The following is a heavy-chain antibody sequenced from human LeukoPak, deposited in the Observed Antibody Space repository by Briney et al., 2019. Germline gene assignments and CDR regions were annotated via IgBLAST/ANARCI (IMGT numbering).Heavy chain of an antibody. Sequence: TGGSLRLSCAASGFTFSSYGMHWVRQAPGKGLEWVAVISYDGSNKYYADSVKGRFTISRDNSKNTLYLQMNSLRAEDTAVYYCAKLTENDAFDIWGQGTMVTVSS. CDR2: ISYDGSNK. CDR1: GFTFSSYG. J-gene: IGHJ3*02. V-gene: IGHV3-30*18. D-gene: IGHD3-9*01. CDR3: AKLTENDAFDI.